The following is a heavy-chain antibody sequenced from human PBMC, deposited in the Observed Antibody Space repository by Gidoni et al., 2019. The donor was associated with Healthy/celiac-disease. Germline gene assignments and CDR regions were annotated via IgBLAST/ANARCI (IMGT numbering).Heavy chain of an antibody. CDR3: AKDQRIAVAGIYR. D-gene: IGHD6-19*01. V-gene: IGHV3-23*01. CDR1: GFTFSSYA. J-gene: IGHJ5*02. Sequence: EVQLLESGGGLVQPGGSLRISCAASGFTFSSYAMRWVRQAPGKGLEWVSAISGSGGSTYYADAVKGRFTISRDNSKNTLYLQMNSLRAEDTAVYYCAKDQRIAVAGIYRWGQGTLVTVSS. CDR2: ISGSGGST.